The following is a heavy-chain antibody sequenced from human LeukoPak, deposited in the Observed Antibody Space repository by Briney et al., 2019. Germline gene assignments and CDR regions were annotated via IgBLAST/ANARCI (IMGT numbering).Heavy chain of an antibody. Sequence: GGSLRLSCAASGFTFSTYAVHWVRQAPGKGLEWVALISSDGGKKYYADSVRGRLTITRDNSKSTLYLQMNSLTPEDTAVYYCARDQVGAIGGSAYGWFDPWGQGTLVSVSS. V-gene: IGHV3-30-3*01. D-gene: IGHD1-26*01. CDR1: GFTFSTYA. CDR3: ARDQVGAIGGSAYGWFDP. J-gene: IGHJ5*02. CDR2: ISSDGGKK.